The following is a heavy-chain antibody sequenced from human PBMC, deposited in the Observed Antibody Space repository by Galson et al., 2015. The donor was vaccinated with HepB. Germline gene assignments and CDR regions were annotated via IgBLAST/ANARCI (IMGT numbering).Heavy chain of an antibody. D-gene: IGHD5-24*01. Sequence: SLRLSCAASGFSVSSNYTNWVRQAPGKGLEWVSVIDSGGNTYYADSVKGRFTISRDNSKNTVYLQMNSLRAEDTAVYYCAGEATRGPYHSGFDVWGQGTTVTVSS. V-gene: IGHV3-66*02. CDR2: IDSGGNT. CDR3: AGEATRGPYHSGFDV. CDR1: GFSVSSNY. J-gene: IGHJ6*02.